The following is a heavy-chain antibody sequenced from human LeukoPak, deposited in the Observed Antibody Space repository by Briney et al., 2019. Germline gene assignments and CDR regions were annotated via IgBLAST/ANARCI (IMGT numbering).Heavy chain of an antibody. CDR3: ARRGLQKAFDS. D-gene: IGHD5-24*01. CDR2: IYPGDSDT. CDR1: GYSFTSYW. V-gene: IGHV5-51*01. Sequence: GESLKISCKGSGYSFTSYWIGWVRQMPGKGLEWMGIIYPGDSDTRYSPSFQGQVTISADKSFSTTYLQWNSLKASDTAMYYCARRGLQKAFDSWGQGTLVTVSS. J-gene: IGHJ4*02.